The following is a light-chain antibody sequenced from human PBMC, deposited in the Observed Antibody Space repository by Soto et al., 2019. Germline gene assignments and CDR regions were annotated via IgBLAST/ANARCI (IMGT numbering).Light chain of an antibody. Sequence: DIHMTQSPSTLSASVGDRVTITCRASQSISIWLAWYQQKPGKAPNLLIYKTSSLESGVPSRFSGSGSGTEVTLTISSLQPDDFATYYCQHYNAYSWTFGQGTNVEIK. J-gene: IGKJ1*01. CDR2: KTS. CDR3: QHYNAYSWT. CDR1: QSISIW. V-gene: IGKV1-5*03.